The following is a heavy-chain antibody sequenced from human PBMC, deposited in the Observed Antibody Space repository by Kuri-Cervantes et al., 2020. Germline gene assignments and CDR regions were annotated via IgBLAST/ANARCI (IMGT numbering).Heavy chain of an antibody. CDR3: ARLRIAARRRDIYYFDY. Sequence: SETLSLTCTVSGGSISSSSYYWGWIRQPPGKGLEWTGSIYYSGSTYYNPSLKSRVTISVDTSKNQFSLKLSSVTAADTAVYYCARLRIAARRRDIYYFDYWGQGTLVTVSS. CDR1: GGSISSSSYY. D-gene: IGHD6-6*01. J-gene: IGHJ4*02. CDR2: IYYSGST. V-gene: IGHV4-39*07.